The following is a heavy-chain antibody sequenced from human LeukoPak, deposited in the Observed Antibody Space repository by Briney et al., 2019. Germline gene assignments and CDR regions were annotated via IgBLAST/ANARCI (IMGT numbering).Heavy chain of an antibody. CDR2: FDPEDGET. CDR3: ATDRGKYYDFWSGFDY. J-gene: IGHJ4*02. V-gene: IGHV1-24*01. CDR1: GYTLTELS. D-gene: IGHD3-3*01. Sequence: ASVKVSCKVSGYTLTELSMHWVRQAPGKGLEWMGGFDPEDGETIYAQKFQGRVTMTEDTSTDTAYMELSSLRSEDTAVYYCATDRGKYYDFWSGFDYWGQGTLVTVSS.